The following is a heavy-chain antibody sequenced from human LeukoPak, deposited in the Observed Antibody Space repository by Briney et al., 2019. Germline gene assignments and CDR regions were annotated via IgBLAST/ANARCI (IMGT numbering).Heavy chain of an antibody. D-gene: IGHD3-22*01. CDR2: ISAYNGNT. CDR1: GYTFTSYG. Sequence: ASVKVSCKASGYTFTSYGISWARQAPGQGLEWMGWISAYNGNTNYAQKLQGRVTMTTDTSTSTAYMELRSLRSDDTAVYYCASSYDSSGYYFQVLDYWGQGTLVTVSS. J-gene: IGHJ4*02. CDR3: ASSYDSSGYYFQVLDY. V-gene: IGHV1-18*01.